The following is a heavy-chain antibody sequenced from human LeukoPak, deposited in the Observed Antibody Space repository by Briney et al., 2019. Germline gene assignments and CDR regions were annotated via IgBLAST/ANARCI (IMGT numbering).Heavy chain of an antibody. CDR2: INHSGST. Sequence: PSETLSLTCTVSGVSISSSNSYWGWIRQPPGKGLEWIGEINHSGSTNYNPSLKSRVTISVDTSKNQFSLKLSSVTAADTAVYYCASSSWSPLSGLFDYWGQGTLVTVSS. D-gene: IGHD6-13*01. V-gene: IGHV4-39*07. J-gene: IGHJ4*02. CDR1: GVSISSSNSY. CDR3: ASSSWSPLSGLFDY.